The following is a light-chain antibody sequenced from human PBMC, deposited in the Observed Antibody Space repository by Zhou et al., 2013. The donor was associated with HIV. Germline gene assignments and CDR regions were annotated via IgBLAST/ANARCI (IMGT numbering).Light chain of an antibody. J-gene: IGKJ4*01. CDR2: KIS. CDR3: MQGSHWPLT. CDR1: QSLVHSDGNTY. V-gene: IGKV2-30*02. Sequence: DVVMTQSPLSLPVTLGQPASISCRSSQSLVHSDGNTYLNWFHQRPGQSPRRLIEKISSRDSGVPDRFSGSGSGTDFTLKISRVEAEDVGIYYCMQGSHWPLTFGGGTEGGDQT.